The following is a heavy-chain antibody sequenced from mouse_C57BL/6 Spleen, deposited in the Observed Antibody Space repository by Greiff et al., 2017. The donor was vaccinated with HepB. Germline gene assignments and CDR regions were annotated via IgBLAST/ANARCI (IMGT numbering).Heavy chain of an antibody. CDR2: IYPGDGDT. V-gene: IGHV1-82*01. CDR1: GYAFSSSW. D-gene: IGHD6-2*01. CDR3: ARSSSPAWFAY. Sequence: QVQLKESGPELVKPGASVKISCKASGYAFSSSWMNWVKQRPGKGLEWIGRIYPGDGDTNYNGKFKGKATLTADKSSSTAYMQLSSLTSEDSAVYFCARSSSPAWFAYWGQGTLVTVSA. J-gene: IGHJ3*01.